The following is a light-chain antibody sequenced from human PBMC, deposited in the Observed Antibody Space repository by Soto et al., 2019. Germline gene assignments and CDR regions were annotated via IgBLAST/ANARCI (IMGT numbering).Light chain of an antibody. CDR3: QQSYSTPRT. CDR2: AAS. V-gene: IGKV1-39*01. Sequence: DIQMTQSPSSLSASVGDRVTITCRASQSISSYLNWYQQKPGKAPKLLIYAASSLQSGVPSRXXXXXXXXXXXXXISSLQPEDFATYYCQQSYSTPRTFGQGTKVEIK. CDR1: QSISSY. J-gene: IGKJ1*01.